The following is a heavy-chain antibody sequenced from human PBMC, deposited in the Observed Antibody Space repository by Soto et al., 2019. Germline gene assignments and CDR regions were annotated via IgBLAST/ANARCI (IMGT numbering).Heavy chain of an antibody. CDR1: GGSVSDYY. V-gene: IGHV4-59*02. CDR2: IYYSGST. J-gene: IGHJ6*03. CDR3: ARGGRAAYYYYMGV. Sequence: SETLSLTCSVSGGSVSDYYWSWIRQPPGKGLEWIGYIYYSGSTNYNPSLKSRVTISVDTSKNQFSLKLSSVTAADTAVYYCARGGRAAYYYYMGVWGTGTTVTVSS.